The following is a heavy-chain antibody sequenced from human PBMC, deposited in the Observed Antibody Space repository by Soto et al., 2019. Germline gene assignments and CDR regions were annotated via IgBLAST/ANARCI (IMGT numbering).Heavy chain of an antibody. V-gene: IGHV3-30*03. D-gene: IGHD3-10*01. Sequence: QVQLVESGGGVVQPGRSLRLSCAASGFTFSNYGMHWVRQAAGKGRDGVAVISYDGSIEYYSESVKGRFTMSRDNCENTVYLQMNSLRTEDTAVYFCGRDWVWFWAHPIDNWGQGTLVTVSS. CDR2: ISYDGSIE. J-gene: IGHJ4*02. CDR1: GFTFSNYG. CDR3: GRDWVWFWAHPIDN.